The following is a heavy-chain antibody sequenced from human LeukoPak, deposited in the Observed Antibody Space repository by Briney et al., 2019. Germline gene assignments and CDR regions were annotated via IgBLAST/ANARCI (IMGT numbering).Heavy chain of an antibody. Sequence: SQTLSLTCSVSGDSISRRSSYWTWIRQPAGRGLEWIGRVYSTGTPNYNPSLKSRLAMSVDTSKNQFSLTLNSVTAADTAVYFCTRGLRERDIIRGFDFWGPGILVTVSS. V-gene: IGHV4-61*02. D-gene: IGHD3-10*01. CDR2: VYSTGTP. CDR1: GDSISRRSSY. J-gene: IGHJ4*01. CDR3: TRGLRERDIIRGFDF.